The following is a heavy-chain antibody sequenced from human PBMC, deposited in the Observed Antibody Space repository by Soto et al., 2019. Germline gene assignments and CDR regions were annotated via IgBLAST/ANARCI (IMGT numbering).Heavy chain of an antibody. CDR1: GFTFSSYW. Sequence: EVQLVESGGGLVQPGGSLRLSCAASGFTFSSYWVTWVRQAPGKGLEWVANIKQDGSEKYYADSVKGRFTISRDNSKNTLYLQMNSLRAEDTAVYYCAREGVAVAAFYFDYWGQGTLVTVSS. CDR3: AREGVAVAAFYFDY. CDR2: IKQDGSEK. D-gene: IGHD6-19*01. V-gene: IGHV3-7*01. J-gene: IGHJ4*02.